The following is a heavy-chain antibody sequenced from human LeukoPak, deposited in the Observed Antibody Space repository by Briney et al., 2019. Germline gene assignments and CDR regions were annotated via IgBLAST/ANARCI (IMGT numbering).Heavy chain of an antibody. D-gene: IGHD6-13*01. J-gene: IGHJ4*02. CDR2: IYSSGAT. CDR3: ARGGHRYSSNWEGA. CDR1: GGSISGYY. Sequence: PSETLSLTCTVSGGSISGYYWSWIRQPPGKGLQWIGYIYSSGATNYNPSLNSRVTISVDTSKNQFSLKLSSVTAADTAVYYCARGGHRYSSNWEGAWGQGILVTVSS. V-gene: IGHV4-59*01.